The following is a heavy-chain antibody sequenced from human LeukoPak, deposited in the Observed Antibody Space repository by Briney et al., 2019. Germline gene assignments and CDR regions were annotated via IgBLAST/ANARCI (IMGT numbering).Heavy chain of an antibody. CDR1: GYTVTGYY. D-gene: IGHD2-2*01. V-gene: IGHV1-2*02. Sequence: ASVKVSCKASGYTVTGYYMHWVRQAPGQGLEWMGWINPNSGGTNYAQKFQGRVTMTRDTSISTAYMELSRLRSDDTALYYCTKPQPGAFEVWGQGTMVTVSS. CDR3: TKPQPGAFEV. J-gene: IGHJ3*01. CDR2: INPNSGGT.